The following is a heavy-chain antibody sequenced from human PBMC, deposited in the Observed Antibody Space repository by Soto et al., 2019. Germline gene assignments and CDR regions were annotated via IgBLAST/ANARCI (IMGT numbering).Heavy chain of an antibody. J-gene: IGHJ4*02. CDR1: GYTFTSYA. D-gene: IGHD2-2*01. Sequence: QVQLVQSGAEVKKPGASVKVSCKASGYTFTSYAMHWVRQAPGQRLEWMGWINAGNGNTKYSQKFQGRVTITRDTSASTAYMELSSLRSDDTAVYYCARARYCSSTSCLIWPGSSDFDYWGQGTLVTVSS. CDR3: ARARYCSSTSCLIWPGSSDFDY. V-gene: IGHV1-3*01. CDR2: INAGNGNT.